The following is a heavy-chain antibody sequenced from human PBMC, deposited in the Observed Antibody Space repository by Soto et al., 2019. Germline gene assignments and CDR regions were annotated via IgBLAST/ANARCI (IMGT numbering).Heavy chain of an antibody. J-gene: IGHJ6*02. CDR2: IYYSGST. V-gene: IGHV4-59*13. Sequence: PSETLSLTCTVSGGSISSDYWSWIRQPPVNGLEWIGCIYYSGSTNYNPSLKSRVTISVDTSKNQFSLKLISVTAADTAVYYCARDKGGWGYSSGYYYYGMDVWGQGTTVTVSS. D-gene: IGHD6-19*01. CDR1: GGSISSDY. CDR3: ARDKGGWGYSSGYYYYGMDV.